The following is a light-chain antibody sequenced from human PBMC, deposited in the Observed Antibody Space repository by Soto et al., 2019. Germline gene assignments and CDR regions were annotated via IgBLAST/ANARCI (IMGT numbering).Light chain of an antibody. V-gene: IGLV3-21*02. CDR2: DDS. J-gene: IGLJ2*01. CDR3: QVWDGSNEHVV. CDR1: NIGSKS. Sequence: SYELIQPPSVSVAPGQMARITCGGNNIGSKSVHWYQQKPGQAPVLVVYDDSDRPSGIPERLSGSNSGNTATLTISRAEAGDEADYYCQVWDGSNEHVVFGGGTKLTVL.